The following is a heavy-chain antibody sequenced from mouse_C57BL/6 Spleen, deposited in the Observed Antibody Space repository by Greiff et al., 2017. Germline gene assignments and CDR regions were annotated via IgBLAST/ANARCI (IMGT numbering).Heavy chain of an antibody. Sequence: EVQLVESGGDLVKPGGSLKLSCAASGFTFSSYGMSWVRQTPDKRLEWVATISSGGSYTYYPDSVKGRFTISRDNAKNTLYLQMSSRKSEDTAMYYCARQRGRFFDYWGQGTTLTVSS. CDR3: ARQRGRFFDY. D-gene: IGHD3-3*01. V-gene: IGHV5-6*01. CDR2: ISSGGSYT. J-gene: IGHJ2*01. CDR1: GFTFSSYG.